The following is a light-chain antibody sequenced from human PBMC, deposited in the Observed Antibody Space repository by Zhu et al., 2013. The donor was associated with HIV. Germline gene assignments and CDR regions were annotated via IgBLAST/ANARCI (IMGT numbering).Light chain of an antibody. CDR3: QQYDSSPLT. CDR1: QSVSSTY. CDR2: GTS. V-gene: IGKV3-20*01. Sequence: ETVMTQSPATLSVSPGERATLSCRASQSVSSTYLAWYQQKPGQAPRLLIYGTSSRASGIPDRFSGSGSRTDFTLTISRLEPEDFAVYYCQQYDSSPLTFGQGTKVEIK. J-gene: IGKJ1*01.